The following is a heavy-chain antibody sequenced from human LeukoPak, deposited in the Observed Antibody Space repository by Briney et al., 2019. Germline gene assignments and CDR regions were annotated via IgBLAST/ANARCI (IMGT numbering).Heavy chain of an antibody. J-gene: IGHJ4*02. Sequence: GGSLRLSCAASGFTFSSYSMSWVRQAPGKGLEWVSYISSSSSYIYYVDSVKGRFTISRDNAKNSLYLQMNSLRAEDTAVYYCAKMVHTEQWLVPFDYWGQGTLVTVSS. CDR2: ISSSSSYI. CDR1: GFTFSSYS. D-gene: IGHD6-19*01. V-gene: IGHV3-21*04. CDR3: AKMVHTEQWLVPFDY.